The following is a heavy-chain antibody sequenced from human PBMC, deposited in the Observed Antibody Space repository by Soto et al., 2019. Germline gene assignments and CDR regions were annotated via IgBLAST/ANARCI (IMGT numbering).Heavy chain of an antibody. CDR3: AQTTGWPGFDY. Sequence: QMQLQESGPGLVKPSETMSLTCTASGASISNYYWNWIRQPPGKGLEWIGHIYNGESTNYNPSLKSRVTISVDTSKNQFSLKLGSVTAADTVVYYCAQTTGWPGFDYWGQGILVTVSS. J-gene: IGHJ4*02. CDR2: IYNGEST. V-gene: IGHV4-59*01. D-gene: IGHD6-19*01. CDR1: GASISNYY.